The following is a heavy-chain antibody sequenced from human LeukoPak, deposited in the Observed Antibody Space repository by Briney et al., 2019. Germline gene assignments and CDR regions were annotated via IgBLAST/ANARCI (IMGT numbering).Heavy chain of an antibody. D-gene: IGHD3-22*01. CDR2: ISAYNGNT. CDR3: AREYGYYDSSGYYSDY. Sequence: ASXXVSCKASGYTFTSYGISWVRQAPGQGLEWMGWISAYNGNTNYAQKLQGRVTMTTDTSTSTAYTELRSLRSDGTAVYYCAREYGYYDSSGYYSDYWGQGTLVTVSS. V-gene: IGHV1-18*01. J-gene: IGHJ4*02. CDR1: GYTFTSYG.